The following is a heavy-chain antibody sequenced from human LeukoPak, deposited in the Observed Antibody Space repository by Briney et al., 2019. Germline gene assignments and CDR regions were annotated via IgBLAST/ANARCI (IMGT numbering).Heavy chain of an antibody. CDR1: GYSFTSYW. J-gene: IGHJ4*02. CDR2: IYPGDSDT. CDR3: ARRIAGSGSDY. V-gene: IGHV5-51*01. D-gene: IGHD2/OR15-2a*01. Sequence: GESLKISCKGSGYSFTSYWIGWVRQMPGKGLEWMGIIYPGDSDTGYSPSFQGQVTISVDKSVSTAYLQWHSLKASDSAIYFCARRIAGSGSDYWGQGTLATVSS.